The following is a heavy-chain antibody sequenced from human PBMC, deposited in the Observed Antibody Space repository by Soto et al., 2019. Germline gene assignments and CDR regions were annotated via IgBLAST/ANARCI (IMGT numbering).Heavy chain of an antibody. J-gene: IGHJ4*02. Sequence: GGSLRLSCAASGFTFSSYGMHWVRQAPGKGLEWVAVIWYDGSKKYYAESVKGRFTISRDNSKNTLYMEMNSLRGEDTAVYYCAREGSGYYAFDYWGQGTLVTVSS. D-gene: IGHD5-12*01. CDR3: AREGSGYYAFDY. CDR1: GFTFSSYG. CDR2: IWYDGSKK. V-gene: IGHV3-33*01.